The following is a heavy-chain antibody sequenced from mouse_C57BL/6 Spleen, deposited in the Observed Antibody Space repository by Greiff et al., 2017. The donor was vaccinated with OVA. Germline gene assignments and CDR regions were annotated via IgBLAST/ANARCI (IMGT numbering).Heavy chain of an antibody. CDR2: IISGGSCT. J-gene: IGHJ4*01. CDR1: GFTFSSYG. V-gene: IGHV5-6*01. Sequence: EVQLVESGGDLVKPGGSLKLSCAASGFTFSSYGMSWVRQTPDQRLEWVATIISGGSCTYYPDSVKGRFTIPRDTAKNTLYLQMSSLKAEDTAMYYGGRLTTAIHCAMDYWGQGTSVTVSS. CDR3: GRLTTAIHCAMDY. D-gene: IGHD1-2*01.